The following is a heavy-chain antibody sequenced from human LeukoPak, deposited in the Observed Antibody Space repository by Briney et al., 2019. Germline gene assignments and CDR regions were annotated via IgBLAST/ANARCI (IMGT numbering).Heavy chain of an antibody. D-gene: IGHD3-10*01. J-gene: IGHJ4*02. V-gene: IGHV4-34*01. CDR3: ARQAGGYGSGSYYTN. CDR1: GGSFSGYY. CDR2: INHNGST. Sequence: SETLSLTCAVYGGSFSGYYWSWVRQPPGKGLEWMGEINHNGSTNYSPSLKSRVTLSVDTSKHQCSLRLCSVSAAHTAVYYCARQAGGYGSGSYYTNWGQGTLVTVSS.